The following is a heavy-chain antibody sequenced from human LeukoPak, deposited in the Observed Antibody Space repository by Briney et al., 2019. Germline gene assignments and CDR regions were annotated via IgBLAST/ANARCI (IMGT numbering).Heavy chain of an antibody. CDR3: ARGHSSTYYDSSGYYSYYFDY. V-gene: IGHV1-18*01. J-gene: IGHJ4*02. CDR1: GYTFTSYG. D-gene: IGHD3-22*01. CDR2: ISAYNGNT. Sequence: ASVKVSCKASGYTFTSYGISWVRQAPGQGLEWMGWISAYNGNTNYAQKLQGRVTMTTDTSTSTAYMELRSLRSDDTAVYYCARGHSSTYYDSSGYYSYYFDYWGQGTLVTVSS.